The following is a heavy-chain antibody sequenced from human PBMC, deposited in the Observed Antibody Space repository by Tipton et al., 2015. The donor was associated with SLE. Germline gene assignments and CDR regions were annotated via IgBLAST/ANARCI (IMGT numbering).Heavy chain of an antibody. Sequence: TLSLTCAVSGDSVSRSTYHWGWIRQPPGKGLEWIGNMYHSGDTNYNPSLKSRVTISVDTSKNQFSLRLTSVTAADTAMYYCARDQGNGWYEMTGDYWGQGRLVTVSS. CDR1: GDSVSRSTYH. CDR3: ARDQGNGWYEMTGDY. J-gene: IGHJ4*02. V-gene: IGHV4-61*01. D-gene: IGHD6-19*01. CDR2: MYHSGDT.